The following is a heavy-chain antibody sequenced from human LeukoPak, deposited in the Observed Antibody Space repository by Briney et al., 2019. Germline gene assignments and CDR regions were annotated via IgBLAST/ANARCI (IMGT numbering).Heavy chain of an antibody. CDR3: ARSFNIAAAGTFDY. CDR2: IYYSGST. Sequence: SQTLSLTCTVSGGSISSGDYYWSWIRQPPGKGLEWIGYIYYSGSTYYNPSLKSRVTISVDTSKNQFSLKLSSVTAADTAVYYCARSFNIAAAGTFDYWGQGTLVTASS. J-gene: IGHJ4*02. D-gene: IGHD6-13*01. V-gene: IGHV4-30-4*01. CDR1: GGSISSGDYY.